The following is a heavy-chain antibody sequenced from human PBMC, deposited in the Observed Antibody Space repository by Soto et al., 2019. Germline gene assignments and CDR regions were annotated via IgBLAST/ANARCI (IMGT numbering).Heavy chain of an antibody. J-gene: IGHJ3*02. D-gene: IGHD3-9*01. Sequence: PSETLSLTCAVYGGSFSGYYWTWIRQPPGTGLEWIGEINHSGSTNYNPSLKSRVTISVDKSKNQFSLKLSSVTAADTAVYYCATFQAYYDILTGYGAGAFDIWGQGTMVTV. CDR1: GGSFSGYY. V-gene: IGHV4-34*01. CDR3: ATFQAYYDILTGYGAGAFDI. CDR2: INHSGST.